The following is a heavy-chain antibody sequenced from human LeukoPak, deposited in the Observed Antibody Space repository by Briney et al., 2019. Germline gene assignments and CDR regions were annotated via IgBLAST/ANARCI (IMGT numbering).Heavy chain of an antibody. CDR3: ARDVAVAGAYFDY. CDR2: ISAYNGNT. V-gene: IGHV1-18*01. D-gene: IGHD6-19*01. Sequence: ASVKVSCKTSGYTFTSYGISWIRQAPGQGLEWMGWISAYNGNTNYAQKLQGRVTMTTDTSTSSAYMELRSLRSDDTAVYYCARDVAVAGAYFDYWGQGTLVTVSS. J-gene: IGHJ4*02. CDR1: GYTFTSYG.